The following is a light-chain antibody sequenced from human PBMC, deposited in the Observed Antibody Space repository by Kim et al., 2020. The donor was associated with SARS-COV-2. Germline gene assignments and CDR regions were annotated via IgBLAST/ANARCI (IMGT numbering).Light chain of an antibody. V-gene: IGKV3-20*01. CDR1: QSVSSNY. CDR2: GAS. CDR3: QQYGSSPYT. J-gene: IGKJ2*01. Sequence: EIVLTQSPGTLSLSPGERATLSYRASQSVSSNYLAWYQQKPGQAPRLLIYGASSGATGIPDRFSGSGSGTDFTLTISRLEPEDFAVYYCQQYGSSPYTFGQDTKLVI.